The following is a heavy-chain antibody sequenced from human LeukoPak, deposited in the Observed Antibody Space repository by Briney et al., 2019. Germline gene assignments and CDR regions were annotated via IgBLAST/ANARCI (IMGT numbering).Heavy chain of an antibody. CDR1: GGSVSGYY. Sequence: SETLSLTCTVSGGSVSGYYWSWIRQPGGKGLEWIGRIYTSRNINFNPSLKSRVTMSVDTSKNQVSLKLNSVTAADTAVYYCARNNRNNGFDIWGQGTMVTVSS. CDR2: IYTSRNI. J-gene: IGHJ3*02. CDR3: ARNNRNNGFDI. V-gene: IGHV4-4*07. D-gene: IGHD1-14*01.